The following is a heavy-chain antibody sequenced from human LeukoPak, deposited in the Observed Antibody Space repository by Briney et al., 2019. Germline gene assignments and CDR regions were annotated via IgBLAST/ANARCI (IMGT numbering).Heavy chain of an antibody. CDR2: ISSSSSYI. CDR3: AREGIGHYYYYYYMDV. V-gene: IGHV3-21*01. J-gene: IGHJ6*03. D-gene: IGHD2-21*01. Sequence: GGSLRLSCAASGFTFSSYSMNWVRQAPGKGLEWASSISSSSSYIYYADSVKGRFTISRANAKNSLYLQMNSLRAEDTAVYYCAREGIGHYYYYYYMDVWGKGTTVTISS. CDR1: GFTFSSYS.